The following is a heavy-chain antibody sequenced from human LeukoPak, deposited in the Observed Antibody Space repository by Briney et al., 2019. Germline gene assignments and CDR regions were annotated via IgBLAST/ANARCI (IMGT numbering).Heavy chain of an antibody. J-gene: IGHJ4*02. V-gene: IGHV4-39*01. D-gene: IGHD5-18*01. CDR2: IYYSGST. CDR3: ARVRLGYPDY. CDR1: GGSISSSSYY. Sequence: SETLSLTCTVSGGSISSSSYYWGWIRQPPGKGLEWIGSIYYSGSTYYNPSLKSRVTISVDTSKNQFSLKLSSVTAADTAVYYCARVRLGYPDYWGQGTLVTVSS.